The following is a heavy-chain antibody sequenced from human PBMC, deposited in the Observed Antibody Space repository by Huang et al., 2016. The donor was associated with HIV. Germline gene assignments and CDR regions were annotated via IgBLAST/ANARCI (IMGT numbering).Heavy chain of an antibody. CDR3: ARDGPRVDNVLRYFDWYRRRSYFDY. J-gene: IGHJ4*02. V-gene: IGHV3-30*14. Sequence: QVHLVESGGGVVQPGGSLRLSCVASELTFNSYVFHWVRQAPGKGLEWLAIISSDGKRTYYADSVRGRFTISRDDSKKTLYLQMSSLRPEDTARYYCARDGPRVDNVLRYFDWYRRRSYFDYWGQGTEITVSS. CDR2: ISSDGKRT. CDR1: ELTFNSYV. D-gene: IGHD3-9*01.